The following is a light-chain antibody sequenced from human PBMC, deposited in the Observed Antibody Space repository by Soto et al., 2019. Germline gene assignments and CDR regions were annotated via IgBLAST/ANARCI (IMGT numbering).Light chain of an antibody. CDR2: DAY. CDR1: QSISSW. Sequence: DIQMTQSPSTLSASVGDRVTITCRASQSISSWLAWYQQKPGKAPKLLIYDAYTLESGVPSRFSGSGSGTEFPLTISSLQPDDFATYYCQQYNSYPHTFGQGTKLEIK. V-gene: IGKV1-5*01. J-gene: IGKJ2*01. CDR3: QQYNSYPHT.